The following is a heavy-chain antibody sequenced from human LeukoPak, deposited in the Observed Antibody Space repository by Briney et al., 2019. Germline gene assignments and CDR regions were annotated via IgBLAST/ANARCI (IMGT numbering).Heavy chain of an antibody. J-gene: IGHJ6*03. D-gene: IGHD3-10*01. CDR3: ARVEEGYGSGRRGNFYYYYMDV. CDR1: VGSISRYY. V-gene: IGHV4-59*01. Sequence: SETLSLTCTLSVGSISRYYWRGIRQPPRKGLEWIGYVHYSGSTNHNPSLQSRVTISVDQSKNQFCLKLSSVTTADTAVYYCARVEEGYGSGRRGNFYYYYMDVWGKGTTVTISS. CDR2: VHYSGST.